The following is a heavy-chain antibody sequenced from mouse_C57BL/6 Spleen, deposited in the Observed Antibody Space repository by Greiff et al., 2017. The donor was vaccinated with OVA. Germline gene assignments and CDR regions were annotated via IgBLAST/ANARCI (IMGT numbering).Heavy chain of an antibody. CDR3: ARHYSNYRAYFDY. V-gene: IGHV1-53*01. J-gene: IGHJ2*01. CDR2: INPSNGGT. D-gene: IGHD2-5*01. CDR1: GYTFTSYW. Sequence: VKLQQPGTELVKPGASVKLSCKASGYTFTSYWMHWVKQRPGQGLEWIGNINPSNGGTNYNEKFKSKATLTVDKSSSTAYMQLSSLTSEDSAVYYCARHYSNYRAYFDYWGQGTTLTVSS.